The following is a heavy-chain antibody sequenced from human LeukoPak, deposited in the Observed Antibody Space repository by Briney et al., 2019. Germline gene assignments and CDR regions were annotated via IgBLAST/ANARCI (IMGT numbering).Heavy chain of an antibody. Sequence: TGGSLRLSCAASGFTLSSYNMNWVRQAPGKGLEWVGFIRSKAYGGTTEYAAAVKGRFAISRDDSKSIAYLQMNSLKTEDTAVYYCAREEIWLQFAYYFDYWGQGTLVAVSS. CDR2: IRSKAYGGTT. J-gene: IGHJ4*02. D-gene: IGHD5-24*01. CDR1: GFTLSSYN. CDR3: AREEIWLQFAYYFDY. V-gene: IGHV3-49*04.